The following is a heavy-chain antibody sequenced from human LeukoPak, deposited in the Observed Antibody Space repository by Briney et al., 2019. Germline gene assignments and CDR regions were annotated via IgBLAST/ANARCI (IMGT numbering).Heavy chain of an antibody. CDR3: ARDPDGYFDY. CDR2: IKQDGSEK. CDR1: GFTFNSYW. J-gene: IGHJ4*02. Sequence: GGSLRLSCAASGFTFNSYWMSWVRQAPGKGLEWVANIKQDGSEKYYVDSVKGRFTISRDNAKNSLYLQMNSLRAEDTAVYYCARDPDGYFDYWGQGTLVTVSS. V-gene: IGHV3-7*01.